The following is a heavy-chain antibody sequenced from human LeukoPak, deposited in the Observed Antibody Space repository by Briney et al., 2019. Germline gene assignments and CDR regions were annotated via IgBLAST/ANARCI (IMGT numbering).Heavy chain of an antibody. J-gene: IGHJ4*02. CDR1: GFPFSSYS. D-gene: IGHD2-8*01. Sequence: PGGSLRLSCAASGFPFSSYSMNWVRQAPGKGLEWVSFISSSSSYIFYSDSVKGRFTISRDYSKNTMYLQMDSLRADDTAVYYCARDRNGPAFWGQGTLVIVSS. CDR3: ARDRNGPAF. CDR2: ISSSSSYI. V-gene: IGHV3-21*04.